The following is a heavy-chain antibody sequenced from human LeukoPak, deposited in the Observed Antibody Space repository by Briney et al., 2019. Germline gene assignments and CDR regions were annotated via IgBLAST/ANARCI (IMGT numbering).Heavy chain of an antibody. CDR3: ARDAGGAFYWYFDL. D-gene: IGHD3-16*01. V-gene: IGHV3-30-3*01. Sequence: VGSLRLSCAASGFTFSDYALGWVRQAPGRGLEWVALRSHDGGIEDYADSVKGRFTISRDNSRNTLYLQMNSLKPEDTAVYYCARDAGGAFYWYFDLWGRGTLVTVSS. CDR1: GFTFSDYA. J-gene: IGHJ2*01. CDR2: RSHDGGIE.